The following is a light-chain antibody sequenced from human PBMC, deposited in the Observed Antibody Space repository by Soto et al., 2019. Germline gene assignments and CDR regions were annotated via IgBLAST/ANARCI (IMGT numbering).Light chain of an antibody. J-gene: IGLJ1*01. CDR3: CSYVGNYYV. CDR2: DVT. Sequence: QSVLTQPRSVSGSPGQSVTISCTGTSSDFGNFYKYVSWYQQSPGKAPKLMIYDVTKRPSGVPDRFSGSKSGNTASLTISGLQAEDEADYYCCSYVGNYYVFGTGTKVTVL. V-gene: IGLV2-11*01. CDR1: SSDFGNFYKY.